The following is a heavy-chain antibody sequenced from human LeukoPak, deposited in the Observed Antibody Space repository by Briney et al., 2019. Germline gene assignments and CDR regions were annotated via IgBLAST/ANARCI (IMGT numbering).Heavy chain of an antibody. J-gene: IGHJ4*02. Sequence: QPGGSLRLSCAASGFTFSSYAMSWVRQAPGKGLQWVSAISGSGGSTYYADSVKGRFTISRDNSKNTLYLQMNSLRAEDTAVYYCAKPVGQWLAFDYWGQGTLVTVSS. CDR3: AKPVGQWLAFDY. D-gene: IGHD6-19*01. V-gene: IGHV3-23*01. CDR1: GFTFSSYA. CDR2: ISGSGGST.